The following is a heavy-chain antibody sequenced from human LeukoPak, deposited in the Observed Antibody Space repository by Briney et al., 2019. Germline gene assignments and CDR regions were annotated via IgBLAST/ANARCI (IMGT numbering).Heavy chain of an antibody. CDR2: IYYSGST. Sequence: SETLSLTCTVSGGSISSSSYYWGWIRQPPGRGLEWIGSIYYSGSTYYSPSVKSRVTISLDTSRNQFSLKLNSVTAADTAVYYCARRGGDMPARGFMDVWGKGTTVTVSS. CDR3: ARRGGDMPARGFMDV. D-gene: IGHD3-16*01. J-gene: IGHJ6*03. V-gene: IGHV4-39*07. CDR1: GGSISSSSYY.